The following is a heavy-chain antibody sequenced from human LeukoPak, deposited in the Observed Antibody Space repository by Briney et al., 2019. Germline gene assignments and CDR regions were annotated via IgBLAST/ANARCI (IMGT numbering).Heavy chain of an antibody. CDR2: IYPGDSDT. Sequence: GESLKISCKGSGYLFTNYWIGWVRQMPGKGLEWMGIIYPGDSDTRYSPSFQGQVSISVDTSIDTAYLQWSSVKASDTAMYYCARLLAAPYYINFWGQGTLVTVSS. D-gene: IGHD6-25*01. J-gene: IGHJ4*02. CDR1: GYLFTNYW. CDR3: ARLLAAPYYINF. V-gene: IGHV5-51*01.